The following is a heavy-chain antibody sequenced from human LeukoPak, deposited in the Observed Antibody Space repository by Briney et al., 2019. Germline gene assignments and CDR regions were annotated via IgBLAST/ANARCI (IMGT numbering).Heavy chain of an antibody. CDR2: MSYDGNNR. D-gene: IGHD3-10*01. V-gene: IGHV3-30*18. J-gene: IGHJ3*02. Sequence: GGSLRLSCLASGFTFSSYAMHWVRQAPGKGLEWVAVMSYDGNNRYYTDSVKGRFTISRDNSKNTVYLQMNSLRAEDTAVYYCAKERVRGVIFDAFDIWGQGTIVTVTS. CDR1: GFTFSSYA. CDR3: AKERVRGVIFDAFDI.